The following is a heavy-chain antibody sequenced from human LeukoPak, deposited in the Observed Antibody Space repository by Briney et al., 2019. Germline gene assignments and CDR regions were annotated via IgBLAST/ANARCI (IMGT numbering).Heavy chain of an antibody. CDR3: ARALANTQSLGYFDY. Sequence: TSETLSLTCAVYGGSFSGYYWSWIRQPPGKELEWIGEINHSGSTNYNPSLKSRVTISVDTSKNQFSLKLSSVTAADTAVYYCARALANTQSLGYFDYWGQGTLVTVSS. CDR2: INHSGST. D-gene: IGHD2/OR15-2a*01. V-gene: IGHV4-34*01. CDR1: GGSFSGYY. J-gene: IGHJ4*02.